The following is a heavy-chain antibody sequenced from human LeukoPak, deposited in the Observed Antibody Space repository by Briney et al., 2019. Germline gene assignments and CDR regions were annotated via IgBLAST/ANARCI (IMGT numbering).Heavy chain of an antibody. CDR2: INTNTGNP. V-gene: IGHV7-4-1*02. CDR3: ARVGGGMVRGVIGY. D-gene: IGHD3-10*01. CDR1: GYAFTSYA. Sequence: ASVKVSCKASGYAFTSYAMNWVRQAPGQGLEWMGWINTNTGNPMYAQGFTGRFVFSLDTSVSTAYLQISSLKAEDTAVYYCARVGGGMVRGVIGYWGQGTLVTVSS. J-gene: IGHJ4*02.